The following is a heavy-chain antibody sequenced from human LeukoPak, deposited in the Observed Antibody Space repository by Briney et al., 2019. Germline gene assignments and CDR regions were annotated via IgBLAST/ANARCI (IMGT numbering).Heavy chain of an antibody. D-gene: IGHD5-12*01. V-gene: IGHV5-10-1*01. J-gene: IGHJ4*02. Sequence: EXXGRIDPSDSYTNYSPSFQGHVTISADKSISTAYLQWSSLKASDTAMYYCARHVDIVATMWDYWGQGTLVTVSS. CDR3: ARHVDIVATMWDY. CDR2: IDPSDSYT.